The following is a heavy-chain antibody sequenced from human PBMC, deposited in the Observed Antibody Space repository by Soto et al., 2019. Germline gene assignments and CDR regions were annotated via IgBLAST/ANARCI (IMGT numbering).Heavy chain of an antibody. CDR2: IIPIFGTA. CDR3: ARSHLPPNAFDI. V-gene: IGHV1-69*06. CDR1: GGTFSSYA. Sequence: VKVSCTASGGTFSSYAISWVRQAPGQGLEWMGGIIPIFGTANYAQKFQGRVTITADKSTSTAYMELSSLRSEDTAVYYCARSHLPPNAFDIWGQGTTVTVSS. J-gene: IGHJ3*02.